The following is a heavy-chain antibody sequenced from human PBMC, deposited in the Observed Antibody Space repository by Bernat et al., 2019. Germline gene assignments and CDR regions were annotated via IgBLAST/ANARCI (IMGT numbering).Heavy chain of an antibody. D-gene: IGHD1-20*01. J-gene: IGHJ4*02. Sequence: EVQLVESGGGLVQPGRSLRLSCTASGFTFGDYAMSWVRQAPGKGLGWVGFIRSKAYGRTTEYAATVKGRINISRDDSKSIAYLQMNSLKTEDTAVYYCTREEYNWSRQLEYWGQGTLVTVSS. CDR1: GFTFGDYA. V-gene: IGHV3-49*04. CDR3: TREEYNWSRQLEY. CDR2: IRSKAYGRTT.